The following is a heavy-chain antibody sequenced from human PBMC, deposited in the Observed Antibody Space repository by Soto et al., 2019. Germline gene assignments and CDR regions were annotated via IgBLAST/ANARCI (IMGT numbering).Heavy chain of an antibody. CDR1: RGYG. CDR2: ISGSGGST. V-gene: IGHV3-23*01. CDR3: AKDAVGGFPNLFDS. D-gene: IGHD1-26*01. Sequence: RGYGSSRISKKKGKGLEWVSVISGSGGSTKYADSVKGRFTISRDNSRNTLFLQMNSLRAEDTAVYFCAKDAVGGFPNLFDSWGQGTLVTVSS. J-gene: IGHJ5*01.